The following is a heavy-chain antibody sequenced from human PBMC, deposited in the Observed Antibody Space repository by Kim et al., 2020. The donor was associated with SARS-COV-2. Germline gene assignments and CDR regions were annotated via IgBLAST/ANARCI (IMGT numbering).Heavy chain of an antibody. Sequence: SVKGRITISRDNAKNSLYLQMNSLRAEDTALYYCAKDKYSGYDLSGRYFVYWGQGTLVTVSS. J-gene: IGHJ4*02. V-gene: IGHV3-9*01. D-gene: IGHD5-12*01. CDR3: AKDKYSGYDLSGRYFVY.